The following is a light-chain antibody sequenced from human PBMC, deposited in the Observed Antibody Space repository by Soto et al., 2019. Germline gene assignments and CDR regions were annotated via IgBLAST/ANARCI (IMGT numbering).Light chain of an antibody. J-gene: IGKJ1*01. CDR1: QSVSSN. Sequence: EIVLTQSPAAVSVSPGERATLSCRASQSVSSNFACYQQKPGQAPSLLIYGAATRAASITAGLSGSGSGTEVTPTTSSLQDEDFSVYYCQQYNNWPRTFGQGTKVDIK. CDR2: GAA. V-gene: IGKV3-15*01. CDR3: QQYNNWPRT.